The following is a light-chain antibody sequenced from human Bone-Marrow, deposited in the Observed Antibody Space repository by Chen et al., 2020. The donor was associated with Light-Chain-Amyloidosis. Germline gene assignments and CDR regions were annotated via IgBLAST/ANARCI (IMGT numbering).Light chain of an antibody. CDR2: WTS. CDR1: QNVLYSSNNKNY. J-gene: IGKJ1*01. Sequence: DIVMTQSPDSLAVSLGERATINCKSSQNVLYSSNNKNYLAWYQQRPGQPPKLLIYWTSTREFGVPDRFRGSGSGTDFTLTISRLQAEDVAVYYGQQYYSSPWTFGQGTRVEIK. V-gene: IGKV4-1*01. CDR3: QQYYSSPWT.